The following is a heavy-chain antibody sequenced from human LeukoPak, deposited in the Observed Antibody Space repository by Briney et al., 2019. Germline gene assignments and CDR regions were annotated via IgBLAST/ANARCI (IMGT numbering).Heavy chain of an antibody. CDR1: GGSISSSSYY. J-gene: IGHJ4*02. CDR3: ARFDDYSKYEDY. D-gene: IGHD4-11*01. CDR2: IYHSGST. V-gene: IGHV4-39*07. Sequence: SETLSLTCTVSGGSISSSSYYWGWIRQPPGKGLEWIGSIYHSGSTYYNPSLKSRVTISVDTSKNQFSLKLSSVTAADTAVYYCARFDDYSKYEDYWGQGTLVTVSS.